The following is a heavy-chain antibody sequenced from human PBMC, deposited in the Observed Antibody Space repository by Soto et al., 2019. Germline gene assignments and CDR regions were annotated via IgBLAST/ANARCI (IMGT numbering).Heavy chain of an antibody. V-gene: IGHV3-30-3*01. CDR3: ARPPIYGDFRFDY. J-gene: IGHJ4*02. CDR2: ISYDGSNK. Sequence: QVQLVESGGGVVQPGRSLRLSCAASGFTFSSYAMHWVRQAPGKGLEWVAVISYDGSNKYYADSVKGRFTISRDNSKNTLYLQMTSLRAEDTAVYYCARPPIYGDFRFDYWGQGTLVTVSS. D-gene: IGHD4-17*01. CDR1: GFTFSSYA.